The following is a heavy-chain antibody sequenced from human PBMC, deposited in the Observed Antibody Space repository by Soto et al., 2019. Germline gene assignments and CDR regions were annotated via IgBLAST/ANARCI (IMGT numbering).Heavy chain of an antibody. Sequence: SETLSLTCAVYGGSFSGYYWSWIRQPPGKGLEWIGKINHSGSTNYNPSLKSRVTISVDTSKNQFSLKLNSVTAADTAVYYCARGPKGEVGGTWYYYAMDVWGQGTTVTVSS. CDR3: ARGPKGEVGGTWYYYAMDV. J-gene: IGHJ6*02. CDR2: INHSGST. D-gene: IGHD1-26*01. CDR1: GGSFSGYY. V-gene: IGHV4-34*01.